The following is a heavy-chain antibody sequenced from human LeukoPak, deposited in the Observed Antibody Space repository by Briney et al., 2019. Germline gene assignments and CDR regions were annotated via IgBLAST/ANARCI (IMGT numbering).Heavy chain of an antibody. CDR1: GFTFSNYG. J-gene: IGHJ5*01. Sequence: GGPLRLSCAASGFTFSNYGMHWVRQAPGKGLEWVAVIPYDGSNKYYTDSVKGRFTISRDNSKNTLYLQMNSLRAEDTAVYYCAKNRVPTAITPDSWGQGTLVTVSS. D-gene: IGHD2-2*02. CDR3: AKNRVPTAITPDS. V-gene: IGHV3-30*18. CDR2: IPYDGSNK.